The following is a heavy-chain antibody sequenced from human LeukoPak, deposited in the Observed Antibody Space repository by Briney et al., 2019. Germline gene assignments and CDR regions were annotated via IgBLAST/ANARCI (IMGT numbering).Heavy chain of an antibody. J-gene: IGHJ3*02. V-gene: IGHV4-59*01. CDR3: ARSSMVIDAFDI. Sequence: SETLSLTCTVSGGSISSYYWSWIRQPPGKGLEWVGYIYYSWSTNYNPSLKSRVTISVDTSKNQFSLKPSTETAADTAVYYCARSSMVIDAFDIWGQGTMVTVSS. CDR2: IYYSWST. CDR1: GGSISSYY. D-gene: IGHD5-18*01.